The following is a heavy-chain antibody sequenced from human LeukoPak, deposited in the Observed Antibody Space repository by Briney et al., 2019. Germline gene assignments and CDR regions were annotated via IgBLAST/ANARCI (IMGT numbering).Heavy chain of an antibody. CDR2: ISAYNGNT. V-gene: IGHV1-18*01. CDR3: ATDRYSSSWYN. D-gene: IGHD6-13*01. J-gene: IGHJ4*02. CDR1: GYTFTSYG. Sequence: ASVKVSCKASGYTFTSYGISWVRQAPGQGLEWMGWISAYNGNTNYAQKLQGRVTMTEDTSTDTAYMELSSLRSEDTAVYHCATDRYSSSWYNWGQGTLVTVSS.